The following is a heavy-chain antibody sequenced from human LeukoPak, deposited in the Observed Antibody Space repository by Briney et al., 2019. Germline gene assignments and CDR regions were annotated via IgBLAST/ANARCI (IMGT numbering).Heavy chain of an antibody. CDR2: ISYSGST. D-gene: IGHD6-19*01. CDR1: GGSISIDY. J-gene: IGHJ4*02. V-gene: IGHV4-59*08. CDR3: ARHWSSSGWLIDY. Sequence: SETLSLACTVSGGSISIDYWSWIRQPPGKGLEWIGYISYSGSTNYNPSLKSRVTILKDTSKNQFSLKVSSVTAADTAVYYCARHWSSSGWLIDYWGQGTLVTVSS.